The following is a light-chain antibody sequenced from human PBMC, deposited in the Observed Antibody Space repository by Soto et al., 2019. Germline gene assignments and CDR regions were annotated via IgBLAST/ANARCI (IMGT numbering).Light chain of an antibody. CDR1: SSNIGPGYV. CDR2: DNS. J-gene: IGLJ2*01. CDR3: QSYDSSLTAVV. Sequence: QSVLTQPPSVSVAPGQRVTISCTGTSSNIGPGYVVHWYQQLPGTAPKLLIYDNSNRPSGVPDRFSGSKSGTSASLAITGLQAEDEADYYCQSYDSSLTAVVFGGGTKLTVL. V-gene: IGLV1-40*01.